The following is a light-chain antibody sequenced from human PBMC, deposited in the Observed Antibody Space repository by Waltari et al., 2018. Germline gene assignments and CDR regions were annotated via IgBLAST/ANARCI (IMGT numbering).Light chain of an antibody. V-gene: IGKV1-5*03. Sequence: DIQMTQSPSTRSASVGDRVTITCRASQSISNWLAWYQQKQGKAPKILIYKASTLESGVPSRFSGSGSGTEFTLTISSLQPDDFATYYCQQYNSYSLLTFGGGTKVEIK. CDR2: KAS. CDR3: QQYNSYSLLT. J-gene: IGKJ4*01. CDR1: QSISNW.